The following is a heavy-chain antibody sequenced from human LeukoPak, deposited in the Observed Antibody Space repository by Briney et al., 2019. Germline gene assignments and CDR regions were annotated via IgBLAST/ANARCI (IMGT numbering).Heavy chain of an antibody. CDR3: AKQGRKSAFDF. CDR2: INHSGNT. Sequence: SETLSLTCAVYGGSFSGYYWSWIRQPPGKGLEWIGEINHSGNTNYDPSLKSRVTVSVDTSKNQFSLKLRSLTAADTAVYYCAKQGRKSAFDFWGQGTLVTVSS. CDR1: GGSFSGYY. V-gene: IGHV4-34*01. J-gene: IGHJ4*02. D-gene: IGHD7-27*01.